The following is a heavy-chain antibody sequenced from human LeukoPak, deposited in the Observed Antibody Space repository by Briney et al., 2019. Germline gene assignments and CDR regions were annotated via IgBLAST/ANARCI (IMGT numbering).Heavy chain of an antibody. J-gene: IGHJ2*01. CDR1: GGSISRYY. Sequence: SETLSLTCTVSGGSISRYYWSWIRQPPGKGLEWIGYKDYSGSTNYNRSLKSRVTISVDMSKNQFSLKLSSVTAADTAVYYCARVYYSSSYDYWYFDLWGRGTLVTVSS. V-gene: IGHV4-59*01. CDR2: KDYSGST. D-gene: IGHD6-13*01. CDR3: ARVYYSSSYDYWYFDL.